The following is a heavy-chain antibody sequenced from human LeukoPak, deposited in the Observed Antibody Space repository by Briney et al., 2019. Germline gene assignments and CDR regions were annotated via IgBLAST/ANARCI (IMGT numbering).Heavy chain of an antibody. CDR1: GYTFTSYD. CDR2: INPNSGGT. V-gene: IGHV1-2*04. Sequence: GASVKVSCKASGYTFTSYDINWVRQATGQGLEWMGWINPNSGGTNYAQKFQGWVTMTRDTSISTAYMELSRLRSDDTAVYYCAREVAPLWFGEFWVPYDGMDVWGQGTTVTVSS. J-gene: IGHJ6*02. D-gene: IGHD3-10*01. CDR3: AREVAPLWFGEFWVPYDGMDV.